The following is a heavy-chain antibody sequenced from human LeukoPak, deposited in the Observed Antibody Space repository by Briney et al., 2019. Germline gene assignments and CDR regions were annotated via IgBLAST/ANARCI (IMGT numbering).Heavy chain of an antibody. V-gene: IGHV3-64D*09. CDR1: GFTFTSYS. J-gene: IGHJ5*01. CDR3: VSRTSSGWYDF. CDR2: INDNGGST. D-gene: IGHD6-19*01. Sequence: GGSLILSCSASGFTFTSYSMHWVRQAPGKGLEYVSAINDNGGSTYYGDSVKGRFTISRDNSKNTLYLQMSSLRGDDTAIYYCVSRTSSGWYDFWGQGTLVIVSS.